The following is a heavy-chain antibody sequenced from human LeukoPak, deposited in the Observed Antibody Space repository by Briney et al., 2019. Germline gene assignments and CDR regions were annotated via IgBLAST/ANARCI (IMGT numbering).Heavy chain of an antibody. CDR3: AKANCGGDCSVDY. CDR2: IIPIFGTA. D-gene: IGHD2-21*02. Sequence: SVKVSCKASGGTFSSYAISWVRQAPGQGLEWMGGIIPIFGTANYAQKFQGRVTITADKSTSTAYMELSSLRSEDTAVYYCAKANCGGDCSVDYWGQGTLVTVSS. CDR1: GGTFSSYA. J-gene: IGHJ4*02. V-gene: IGHV1-69*06.